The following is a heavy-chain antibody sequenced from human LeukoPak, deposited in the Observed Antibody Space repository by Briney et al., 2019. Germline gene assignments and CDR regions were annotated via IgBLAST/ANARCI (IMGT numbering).Heavy chain of an antibody. CDR1: GFTFRDFW. CDR2: INSDGSNI. D-gene: IGHD6-6*01. CDR3: ARSRYSTSSGGFAY. V-gene: IGHV3-74*01. Sequence: GGSLRLSCAASGFTFRDFWMHWVRQAPGKGLVWVSRINSDGSNITYADSVKGRFTISRDNAKNTLYLQMNSLRGEDTAVYYCARSRYSTSSGGFAYWGQGILVTVSS. J-gene: IGHJ4*02.